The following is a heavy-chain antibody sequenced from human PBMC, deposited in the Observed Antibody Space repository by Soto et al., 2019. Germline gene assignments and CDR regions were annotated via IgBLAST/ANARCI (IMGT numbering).Heavy chain of an antibody. CDR2: IYYSGST. Sequence: SETLSLTCTVSGGSISSGGYYWSWIRQHPGKGLEGIGYIYYSGSTYYNPSLQSRVTISVDTSKNQFSLKLSSVTAADTAVYYCARDFRGRQWPRFDPWGQGTLVTVSS. J-gene: IGHJ5*02. CDR1: GGSISSGGYY. D-gene: IGHD6-19*01. CDR3: ARDFRGRQWPRFDP. V-gene: IGHV4-31*03.